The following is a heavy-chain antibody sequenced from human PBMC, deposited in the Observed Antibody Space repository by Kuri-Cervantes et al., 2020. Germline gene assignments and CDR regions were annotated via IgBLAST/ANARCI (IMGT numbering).Heavy chain of an antibody. D-gene: IGHD1-1*01. J-gene: IGHJ3*02. CDR2: IYTSGST. V-gene: IGHV4-61*02. CDR1: GGSINSDTYY. CDR3: AGEEVSWNAFDI. Sequence: SETLSLTCTVSGGSINSDTYYWGWLRQPAGKGLEWIGLIYTSGSTNHNPSLKRRVAISVHTSKNQCSLKLTSVTAADTAMYYCAGEEVSWNAFDIWGQGTMVTVSS.